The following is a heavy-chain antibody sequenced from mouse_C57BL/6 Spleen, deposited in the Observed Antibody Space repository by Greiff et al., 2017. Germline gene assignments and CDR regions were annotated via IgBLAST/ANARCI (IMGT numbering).Heavy chain of an antibody. J-gene: IGHJ3*01. CDR1: GFTFSDYG. CDR2: ISSGSSTI. Sequence: DVMLVESGGGLVKPGGSLKLSCAASGFTFSDYGMHWVRQAPEKGLEWVAYISSGSSTIYYADTVKGRFTISRDNAKNTLFLQMTSLRSEDTAMYYCARDTTVVPTFPFAYWGQGTLVTVSA. D-gene: IGHD1-1*01. V-gene: IGHV5-17*01. CDR3: ARDTTVVPTFPFAY.